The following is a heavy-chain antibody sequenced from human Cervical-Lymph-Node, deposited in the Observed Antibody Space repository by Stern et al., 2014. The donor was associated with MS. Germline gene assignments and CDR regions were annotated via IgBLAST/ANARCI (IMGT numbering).Heavy chain of an antibody. CDR3: ARHDQFLGGMDV. D-gene: IGHD3-3*01. V-gene: IGHV4-39*01. CDR2: VYYTGTP. Sequence: QLQLQESGPGLVKPSETLSLTCTVSGASVSSGSYYWGWIRQSPGKRLEWIGYVYYTGTPYSNPSLSSRVTISIDTSNNQFFLNLPFVTATDTAVYYCARHDQFLGGMDVWGQGTTVTVSS. J-gene: IGHJ6*02. CDR1: GASVSSGSYY.